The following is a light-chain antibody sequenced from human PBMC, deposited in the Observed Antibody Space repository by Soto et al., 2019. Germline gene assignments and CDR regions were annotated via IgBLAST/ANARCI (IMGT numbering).Light chain of an antibody. Sequence: DIQMTQSPSTLSASVGDRFTITCRASQSISSLLAWYQQKPGKAPKLLIYDASNLETGVPSRFSGSGSGTDFTFTISSLQPEDIATYYCQQYDNLSLTFGGGTKVHI. CDR2: DAS. CDR1: QSISSL. J-gene: IGKJ4*01. CDR3: QQYDNLSLT. V-gene: IGKV1-33*01.